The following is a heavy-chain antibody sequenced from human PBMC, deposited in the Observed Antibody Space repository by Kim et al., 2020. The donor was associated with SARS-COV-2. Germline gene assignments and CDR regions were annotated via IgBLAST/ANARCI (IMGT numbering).Heavy chain of an antibody. J-gene: IGHJ4*02. CDR2: ISYDGSNK. CDR3: AREKWLGGGFDY. Sequence: GGSLRLSCAASGFTFSSYGMHWVRQAPGKGLEWVAVISYDGSNKYYADSVKGRFTISRDNSKNTLYLQMNSLRAEDTAVYYCAREKWLGGGFDYWGQGTLVTVSS. V-gene: IGHV3-33*05. D-gene: IGHD6-19*01. CDR1: GFTFSSYG.